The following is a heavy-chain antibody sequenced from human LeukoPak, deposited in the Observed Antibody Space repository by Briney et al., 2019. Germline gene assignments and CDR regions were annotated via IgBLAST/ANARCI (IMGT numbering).Heavy chain of an antibody. J-gene: IGHJ6*03. CDR3: ARGPPVISVTGYYSHYYYMDV. Sequence: ASVKVSCKASGYTFTGYYMHWVRQAPGQGLEWTGWINPNSGGTNYAQKFQGRVTMTRDTSISTAYMELSRLRSDDTAVYYCARGPPVISVTGYYSHYYYMDVWGKGTTVTVSS. CDR2: INPNSGGT. D-gene: IGHD3-9*01. V-gene: IGHV1-2*02. CDR1: GYTFTGYY.